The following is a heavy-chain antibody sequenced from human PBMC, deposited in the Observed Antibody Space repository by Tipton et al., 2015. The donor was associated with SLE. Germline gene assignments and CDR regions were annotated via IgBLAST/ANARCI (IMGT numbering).Heavy chain of an antibody. CDR1: GFTFSNYA. J-gene: IGHJ6*02. CDR3: AKEPDIVVGHFQYYGMDV. Sequence: SLRLSCAASGFTFSNYAMSWVRQAPGKGLEWVSSIGGSGVITYYADSVKGRFTVSRDNSMNTLYLQMNSLRAEDTAVYYCAKEPDIVVGHFQYYGMDVWGQGTAVTVSS. CDR2: IGGSGVIT. V-gene: IGHV3-23*01. D-gene: IGHD2-15*01.